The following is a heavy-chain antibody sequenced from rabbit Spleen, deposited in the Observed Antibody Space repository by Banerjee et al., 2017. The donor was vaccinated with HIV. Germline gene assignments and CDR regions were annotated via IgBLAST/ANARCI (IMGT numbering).Heavy chain of an antibody. CDR3: ARGVYDDYDTYYFDL. Sequence: QEHLVESGGDLVKPEGSLTLTCTASGFSFSTSYWISWVRQAPGKGLEWIACDDGDSSGSTYYASWAKGRFTISKTSSTTVTLQMTSLTAADTATYFCARGVYDDYDTYYFDLWGQGTLVTVS. D-gene: IGHD2-1*01. CDR1: GFSFSTSYW. V-gene: IGHV1S45*01. CDR2: DDGDSSGST. J-gene: IGHJ4*01.